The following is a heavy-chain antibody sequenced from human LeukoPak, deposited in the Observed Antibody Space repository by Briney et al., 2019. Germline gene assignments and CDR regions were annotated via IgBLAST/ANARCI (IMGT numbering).Heavy chain of an antibody. D-gene: IGHD6-19*01. CDR3: AREPLGESGWYFDY. V-gene: IGHV3-11*01. CDR2: ISSSGSTI. J-gene: IGHJ4*02. Sequence: GSLRLSCAASGFTFSDYYMSWIRQAPGKGLEWVSYISSSGSTIYYADSVKGRFTISRDNSKNTLYLQMNSLRAEDTAVYYCAREPLGESGWYFDYWGQGTLVTVSS. CDR1: GFTFSDYY.